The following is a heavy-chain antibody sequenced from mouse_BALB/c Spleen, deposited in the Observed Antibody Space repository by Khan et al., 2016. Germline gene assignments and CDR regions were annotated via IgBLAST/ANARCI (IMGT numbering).Heavy chain of an antibody. CDR2: IDPSDSET. V-gene: IGHV1S126*01. D-gene: IGHD4-1*01. CDR1: GYSFTSYW. CDR3: AREGSGPHSMDY. J-gene: IGHJ4*01. Sequence: QVQLKESGPQLVRPGASVKISCKASGYSFTSYWMHWVKQRPGQGLEWIGMIDPSDSETRLNQKFKDKATLTVDKSSSTAYMQLSSPTSEDSAVYYYAREGSGPHSMDYWVQGTSVTVSS.